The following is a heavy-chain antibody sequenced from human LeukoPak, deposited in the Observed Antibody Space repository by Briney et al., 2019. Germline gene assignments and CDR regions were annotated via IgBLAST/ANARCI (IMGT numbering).Heavy chain of an antibody. CDR1: GFTFSSYG. V-gene: IGHV3-33*01. CDR3: ARDAYYYDSSGYHLLDY. Sequence: SGRSLRLSCAASGFTFSSYGMHWVRQAPGKGLEWVADIWYDGSNKYYADSVKGRFTISRDNSKNTLYLQMNSLRAEDTAVYYCARDAYYYDSSGYHLLDYWGQGTLVTVSS. J-gene: IGHJ4*02. D-gene: IGHD3-22*01. CDR2: IWYDGSNK.